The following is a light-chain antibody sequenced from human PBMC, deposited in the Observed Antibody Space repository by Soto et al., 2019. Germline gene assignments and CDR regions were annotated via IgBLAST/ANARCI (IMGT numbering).Light chain of an antibody. CDR2: GAS. V-gene: IGKV3-20*01. CDR3: QQYGGSPRT. CDR1: QSFSSTY. J-gene: IGKJ1*01. Sequence: EIVLTQSPGTLPLSPGERATLSCRASQSFSSTYLAWYQQRPGQAPRLLIYGASSRATGIPDRFSGSASGTEFTLTVSRLEPEDFAVYYCQQYGGSPRTFGQGTKVEIK.